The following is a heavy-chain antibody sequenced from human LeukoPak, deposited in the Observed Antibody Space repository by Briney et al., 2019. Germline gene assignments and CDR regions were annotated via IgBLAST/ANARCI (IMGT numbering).Heavy chain of an antibody. Sequence: ASVTVSFTASGYTFTSYAMNWVRQAPGQGLEWMGWINTNTGNPTYAQGFTGRFVFSLDTSVSTAYLQISSLKAEDTAVYYCARGWYSTSLDYWGQGTLVTVSS. CDR2: INTNTGNP. V-gene: IGHV7-4-1*02. J-gene: IGHJ4*02. CDR1: GYTFTSYA. D-gene: IGHD6-13*01. CDR3: ARGWYSTSLDY.